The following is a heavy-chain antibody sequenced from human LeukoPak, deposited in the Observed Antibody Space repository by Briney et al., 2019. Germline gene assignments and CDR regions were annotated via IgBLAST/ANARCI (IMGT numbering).Heavy chain of an antibody. Sequence: PGGSLRLSCAASGFLVSTNYMSWVRQAPGKGLGWVSVMYSGGAIHYADSVKGRFTISRDNSKNTLYLQMNSLRAEDTAVYYCARGPINWTPFDHWGQGTLVTVSS. CDR2: MYSGGAI. CDR3: ARGPINWTPFDH. V-gene: IGHV3-53*01. D-gene: IGHD3/OR15-3a*01. CDR1: GFLVSTNY. J-gene: IGHJ4*02.